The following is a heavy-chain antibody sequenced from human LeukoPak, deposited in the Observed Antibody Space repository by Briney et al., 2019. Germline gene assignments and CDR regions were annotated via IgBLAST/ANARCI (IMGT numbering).Heavy chain of an antibody. J-gene: IGHJ5*02. CDR1: GGSISSYY. CDR2: IYYSGST. CDR3: ARAKRWFDP. V-gene: IGHV4-59*01. Sequence: SETLSLTCTVSGGSISSYYWSWIRQPPGKGLEWIGYIYYSGSTNYNPSLKSRVTISVDTSKNQFSLKLSSVTAADTAVYYCARAKRWFDPWGQGTLVTVSS.